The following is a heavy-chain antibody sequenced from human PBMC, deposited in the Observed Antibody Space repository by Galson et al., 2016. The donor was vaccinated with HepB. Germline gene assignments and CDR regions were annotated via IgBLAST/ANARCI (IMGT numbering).Heavy chain of an antibody. Sequence: SLRLSCAASGFTFSSYGMHWVRQAPGKGLEWVTVIWYDGSNKYYADSVKGRFTISRDNSKNSLYLQMNSLRAEDTALYYCARGSSGWYGGKNNYHDMGVWGQGTTVTVSS. J-gene: IGHJ6*02. CDR1: GFTFSSYG. CDR2: IWYDGSNK. D-gene: IGHD6-19*01. CDR3: ARGSSGWYGGKNNYHDMGV. V-gene: IGHV3-33*01.